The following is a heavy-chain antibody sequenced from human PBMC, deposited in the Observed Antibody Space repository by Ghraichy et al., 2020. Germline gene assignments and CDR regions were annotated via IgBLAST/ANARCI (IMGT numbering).Heavy chain of an antibody. V-gene: IGHV1-8*01. CDR2: MNPNSGNT. CDR1: GYTFTSYD. D-gene: IGHD3-9*01. Sequence: ASVKVSCKASGYTFTSYDINWVRQATGQGLEWMGWMNPNSGNTGYAQKFQGRVTMTRNTSISTAYMELSSLRSEDTAVYYCARYYDILTGQLLYYYYGMDVWGQGTTVTVSS. J-gene: IGHJ6*02. CDR3: ARYYDILTGQLLYYYYGMDV.